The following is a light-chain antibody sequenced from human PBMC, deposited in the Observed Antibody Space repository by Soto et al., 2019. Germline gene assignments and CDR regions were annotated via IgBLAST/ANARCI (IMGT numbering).Light chain of an antibody. CDR2: GAS. J-gene: IGKJ1*01. V-gene: IGKV3-20*01. Sequence: EIVLTHSLGTLSLSPCERAALSVRASQSVSNNYLAWYQQKPGQAPRLLIYGASNRATGIPDRFIGSGSGTDFSVNSSRREGEGLGGYYCRKYGSSGTCGQGTKGDIK. CDR1: QSVSNNY. CDR3: RKYGSSGT.